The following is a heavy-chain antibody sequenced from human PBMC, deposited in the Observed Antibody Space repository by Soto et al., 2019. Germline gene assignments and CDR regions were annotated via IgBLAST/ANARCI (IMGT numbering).Heavy chain of an antibody. CDR2: INPNNGST. V-gene: IGHV1-2*02. CDR3: ARSSTRDYYYYGMDV. Sequence: ASVKVSCKASGYTFTGYYMHWVRQAPGQGLEWMGWINPNNGSTKYSQKFQGRVTITRDTSTSTAYMELSSLRSEDTAVYYCARSSTRDYYYYGMDVWGQGTTVTVSS. D-gene: IGHD2-2*01. CDR1: GYTFTGYY. J-gene: IGHJ6*02.